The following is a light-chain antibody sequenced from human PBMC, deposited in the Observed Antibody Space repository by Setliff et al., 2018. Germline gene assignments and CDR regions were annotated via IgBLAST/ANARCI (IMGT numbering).Light chain of an antibody. Sequence: QSVLTQPPSASGTPGQRVTISCSGSSSNIGSRAVNWYQQLPGTAPKLLIYQSFQRPSGVPDRFSGSKSGTSASLAVIGLQSEEEADYYCSTWDDSLNGVVFGGGTK. V-gene: IGLV1-44*01. J-gene: IGLJ2*01. CDR3: STWDDSLNGVV. CDR1: SSNIGSRA. CDR2: QSF.